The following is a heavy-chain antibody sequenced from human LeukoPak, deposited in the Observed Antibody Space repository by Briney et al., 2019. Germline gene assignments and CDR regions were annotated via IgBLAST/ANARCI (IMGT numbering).Heavy chain of an antibody. CDR2: LSGNAGRP. D-gene: IGHD1-26*01. J-gene: IGHJ6*02. CDR1: GFTFISYA. CDR3: AKDHRDSGNYYYYYGLDV. Sequence: GGSLRLSCAASGFTFISYAMSWVRQAPGKGLEWASSLSGNAGRPYYADSVKGRFTISRDNSKNTLYLQMNSLRAEDTAVYYCAKDHRDSGNYYYYYGLDVWGQGTMVTVSS. V-gene: IGHV3-23*01.